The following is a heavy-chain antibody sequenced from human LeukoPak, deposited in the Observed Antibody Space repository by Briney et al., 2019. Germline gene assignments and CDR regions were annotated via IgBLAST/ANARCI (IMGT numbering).Heavy chain of an antibody. CDR2: ISSSGSTI. CDR1: GFTFSSYN. D-gene: IGHD3-22*01. V-gene: IGHV3-48*04. Sequence: GGSLRLSCAASGFTFSSYNMNWVRQAPGKGLEWVSYISSSGSTIYYADSVKGRFTISRDNAKNSLYLQMNSLRAEDTAVYYCAREMAYYYDSSGRDWGQGTLVTVSS. J-gene: IGHJ4*02. CDR3: AREMAYYYDSSGRD.